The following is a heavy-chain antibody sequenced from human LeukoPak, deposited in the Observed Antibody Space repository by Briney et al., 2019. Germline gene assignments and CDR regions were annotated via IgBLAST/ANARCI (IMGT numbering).Heavy chain of an antibody. V-gene: IGHV4-59*11. J-gene: IGHJ4*02. CDR2: IYYSRST. CDR1: GGSISSHY. CDR3: ARYYYDSSGYYIDGHFDY. D-gene: IGHD3-22*01. Sequence: SETLSLTCTVSGGSISSHYWSWIRQPPGKGLEWIGYIYYSRSTNYNPSLKSRVTISVDTSKNQFSLKLSSVTAADTAVYYCARYYYDSSGYYIDGHFDYWGQGTLVTVSS.